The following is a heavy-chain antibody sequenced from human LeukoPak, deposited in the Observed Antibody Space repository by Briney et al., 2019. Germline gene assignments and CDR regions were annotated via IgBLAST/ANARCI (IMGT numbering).Heavy chain of an antibody. D-gene: IGHD2-2*01. J-gene: IGHJ3*02. CDR1: GYTFTGYY. V-gene: IGHV1-2*04. CDR3: ARSEDIVVVPAAMDMGNAFDI. CDR2: INPNSGGT. Sequence: ASVKVSCKASGYTFTGYYMHWVRQAPGQGLEWMGWINPNSGGTNYAQKFQGWVTMTRDTSISTAYIELSRLRSDDTAVYYCARSEDIVVVPAAMDMGNAFDIWGQGTMVTVSS.